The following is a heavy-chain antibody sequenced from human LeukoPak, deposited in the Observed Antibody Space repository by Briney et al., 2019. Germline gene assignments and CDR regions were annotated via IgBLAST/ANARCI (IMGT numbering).Heavy chain of an antibody. J-gene: IGHJ4*02. Sequence: PSDTLSLTCTVSGGSLSSGRHYWSWIRQPPGTGLEWMGYTYCSGRTYYNPSLKNRVTISVDRSKTQFSLKLSSVTAADTAVYYCAREGAAERIFDYWGQGTLVTVSS. D-gene: IGHD6-13*01. CDR2: TYCSGRT. CDR3: AREGAAERIFDY. V-gene: IGHV4-30-2*01. CDR1: GGSLSSGRHY.